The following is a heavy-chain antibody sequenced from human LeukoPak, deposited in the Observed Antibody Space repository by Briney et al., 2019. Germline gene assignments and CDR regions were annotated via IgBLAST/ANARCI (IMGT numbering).Heavy chain of an antibody. D-gene: IGHD2-15*01. J-gene: IGHJ3*02. CDR2: KYYSGSA. V-gene: IGHV4-31*03. CDR1: GVSVSDIRYY. Sequence: SQTLSLTCNVYGVSVSDIRYYWNWIRHHPTRGLEWIGYKYYSGSAKYNPSMKSRLTISIDTAKNQVSLQLSSVMAADTVTYYCAPPYCSCLSCLDVCNMWGQGTRVSASS. CDR3: APPYCSCLSCLDVCNM.